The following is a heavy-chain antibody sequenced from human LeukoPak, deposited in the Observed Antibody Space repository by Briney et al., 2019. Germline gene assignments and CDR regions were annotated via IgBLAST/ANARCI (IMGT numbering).Heavy chain of an antibody. CDR2: ISGSGNNT. D-gene: IGHD6-19*01. Sequence: GGSLRLSCAASGFSFTSYAMSWVRQAPGKGLEWVSSISGSGNNTYYAESVKGRFSISRDNSKNTLFLQMNSLRAEDTAVFYCAKRSGYTTGWFFDFWGQGTLVTVSS. CDR3: AKRSGYTTGWFFDF. V-gene: IGHV3-23*01. J-gene: IGHJ4*02. CDR1: GFSFTSYA.